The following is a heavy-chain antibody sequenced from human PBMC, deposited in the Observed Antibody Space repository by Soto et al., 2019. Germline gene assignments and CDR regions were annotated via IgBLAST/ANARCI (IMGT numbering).Heavy chain of an antibody. D-gene: IGHD1-26*01. CDR3: AHSRNLITEDAQVGDFDY. J-gene: IGHJ4*02. Sequence: QITLKESGPTLVKSTQTLTLTCSFSGFSLTTDGEGVGWVRQSPGAALEWLALLYWDDDERYSPTLKTRLTITKDISRNQGVLVMTHMEPVDTGTYFCAHSRNLITEDAQVGDFDYWGQGT. CDR1: GFSLTTDGEG. CDR2: LYWDDDE. V-gene: IGHV2-5*02.